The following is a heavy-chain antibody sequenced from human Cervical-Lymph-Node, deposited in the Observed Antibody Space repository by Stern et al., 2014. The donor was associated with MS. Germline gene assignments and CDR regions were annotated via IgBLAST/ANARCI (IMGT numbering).Heavy chain of an antibody. J-gene: IGHJ4*02. CDR1: GYSITASP. V-gene: IGHV7-4-1*01. CDR2: INAKTGNP. CDR3: ATWETGSSPALLY. Sequence: QVQLVQSGSEFKKPGASVKVSCKASGYSITASPVNWVRQAPGQGLKWMGWINAKTGNPTFAQDFTGRVVFSMDTSPNTVHLQIHSLKAEASDVYFCATWETGSSPALLYWGQGTLVTVSS. D-gene: IGHD6-6*01.